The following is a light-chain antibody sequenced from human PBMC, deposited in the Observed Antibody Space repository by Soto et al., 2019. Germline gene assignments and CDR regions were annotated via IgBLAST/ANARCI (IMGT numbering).Light chain of an antibody. CDR3: SAWDDSLNGDVV. J-gene: IGLJ2*01. Sequence: QLVLTQPPSASGTPGQWVTISCSGSSSNIGSNTVNWYQQLQGTAPKLLIYSNNQRPSGVPVRFSGSKSGSSASLAISGLQSEDEADYYCSAWDDSLNGDVVFGGGTKLTVL. V-gene: IGLV1-44*01. CDR2: SNN. CDR1: SSNIGSNT.